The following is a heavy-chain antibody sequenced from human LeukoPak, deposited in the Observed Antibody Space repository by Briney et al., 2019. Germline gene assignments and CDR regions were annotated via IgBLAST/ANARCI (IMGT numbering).Heavy chain of an antibody. CDR3: ARSVTSLFYYFDY. CDR1: GFTLNNYA. CDR2: ISGRGDRT. Sequence: PGGSLRLSCAASGFTLNNYAVSWVRQAPEKGLECVSSISGRGDRTLYADSVRGRFTISGDFSKNTLYLQMNGLRAEDTAVYFCARSVTSLFYYFDYWGQGSLVTVSS. D-gene: IGHD4-17*01. V-gene: IGHV3-23*01. J-gene: IGHJ4*02.